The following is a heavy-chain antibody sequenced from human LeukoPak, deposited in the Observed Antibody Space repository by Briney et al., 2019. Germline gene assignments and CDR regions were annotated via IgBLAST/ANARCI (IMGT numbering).Heavy chain of an antibody. Sequence: ASVKVSCKASGYTFTSYGISWVRQAPGQGLEWMGWISAYNGNTNYAQKLQGRVTMTTDTSTSTAYMELSSLRSEDTAVYYCANLGYCSGGSCSLVTDAFDIWGQGTMVTVSS. D-gene: IGHD2-15*01. J-gene: IGHJ3*02. CDR3: ANLGYCSGGSCSLVTDAFDI. CDR1: GYTFTSYG. CDR2: ISAYNGNT. V-gene: IGHV1-18*01.